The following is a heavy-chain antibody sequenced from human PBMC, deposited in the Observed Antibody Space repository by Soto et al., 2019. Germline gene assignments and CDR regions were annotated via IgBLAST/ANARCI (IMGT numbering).Heavy chain of an antibody. Sequence: QVQLVESGGGVVQPGRSLRLSCAASGFTFSSYGMHWVRQAPGKGLEWVAVISYDGSNKYYADSVKGRFTISRDNSKNTLYLQMNSLRAADTAVYYCAKDLCSRGIAVAGADYWGRGTLVTVSS. CDR2: ISYDGSNK. J-gene: IGHJ4*02. CDR3: AKDLCSRGIAVAGADY. CDR1: GFTFSSYG. D-gene: IGHD6-19*01. V-gene: IGHV3-30*18.